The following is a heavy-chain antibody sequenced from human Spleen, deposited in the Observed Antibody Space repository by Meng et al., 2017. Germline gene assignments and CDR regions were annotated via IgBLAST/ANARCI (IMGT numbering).Heavy chain of an antibody. J-gene: IGHJ6*02. Sequence: GGSLRLSCAASGFPFFGYWMSWVRQAPGKGLEWVANIEQNGKEKYYVDSVKGRFTISRDNAKDSLSLQMNSLRAEDTAVYYCAVRLKPYSSAWWGRHPGGMDVWGRGTTVTVSS. CDR3: AVRLKPYSSAWWGRHPGGMDV. D-gene: IGHD6-19*01. CDR1: GFPFFGYW. CDR2: IEQNGKEK. V-gene: IGHV3-7*01.